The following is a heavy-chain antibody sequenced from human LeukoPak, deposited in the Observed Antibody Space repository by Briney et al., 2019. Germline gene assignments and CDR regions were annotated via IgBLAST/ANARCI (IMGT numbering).Heavy chain of an antibody. V-gene: IGHV4-39*07. CDR1: GGSISSSSYY. Sequence: PSETLSLTCTVSGGSISSSSYYWGWIRQPPGKGLEWIGEINHSGSTNYNPSLKSRVTISVDTSKNQFSLKLSSVTAADTAVYYCARGLAFDIWGQGTMVTVSS. CDR2: INHSGST. J-gene: IGHJ3*02. CDR3: ARGLAFDI.